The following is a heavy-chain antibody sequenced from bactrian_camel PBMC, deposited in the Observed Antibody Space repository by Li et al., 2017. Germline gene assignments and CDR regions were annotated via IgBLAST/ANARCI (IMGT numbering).Heavy chain of an antibody. CDR3: ARSSSRYCLLKLRDFTI. CDR2: IGGDHTQ. Sequence: HVQLVESGGGSVQTGGSLTLSCVVSGFTSSRYCMAWFRQPPGQDREGVGAIGGDHTQFYADSVKGRFTISQDNARESVDLQMNSLKPEDSAMYYCARSSSRYCLLKLRDFTIWGQGTQVTVS. J-gene: IGHJ4*01. CDR1: GFTSSRYC. D-gene: IGHD4*01. V-gene: IGHV3S1*01.